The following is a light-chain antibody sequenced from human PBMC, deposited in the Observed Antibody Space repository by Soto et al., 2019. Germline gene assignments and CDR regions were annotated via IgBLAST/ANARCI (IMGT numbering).Light chain of an antibody. CDR1: SSDVGGYNY. CDR2: DVS. Sequence: QSALTQPASVSGSPGQSFTISCSGTSSDVGGYNYASWYQQHPGKAPKLMIYDVSNRPSGVSNRFSGSKSGNTASLTISGLQAEDEADYYCSSSTSSSTYVFGTGTKLTVL. V-gene: IGLV2-14*01. J-gene: IGLJ1*01. CDR3: SSSTSSSTYV.